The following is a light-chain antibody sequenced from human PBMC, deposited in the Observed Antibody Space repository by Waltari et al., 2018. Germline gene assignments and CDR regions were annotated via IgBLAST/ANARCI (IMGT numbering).Light chain of an antibody. J-gene: IGKJ4*01. CDR3: QQFYSYPLT. Sequence: AIQLTQSPSSLSASIRDRVTMTCRASQGLRGNLTWYQQKAGRAPKLLIYAASSLESGVPSRFSGSGSGTDFTLTISSLQPEDFATYYCQQFYSYPLTFGGGTK. CDR2: AAS. V-gene: IGKV1-13*02. CDR1: QGLRGN.